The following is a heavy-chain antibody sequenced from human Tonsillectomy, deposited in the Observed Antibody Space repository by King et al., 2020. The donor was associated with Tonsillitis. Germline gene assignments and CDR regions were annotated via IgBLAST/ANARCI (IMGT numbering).Heavy chain of an antibody. Sequence: VQLQQWGAGLLKPSETLSLTCAVYGGSFSTYYWSWIRQPPGKGLEWIGEINHSGSTNYNPSLKSRVTTSVDTSKNQFSLKLSSVTAADTAVYYCAREGGNWFDPWGQGTLVTVSS. CDR2: INHSGST. CDR1: GGSFSTYY. J-gene: IGHJ5*02. V-gene: IGHV4-34*01. CDR3: AREGGNWFDP.